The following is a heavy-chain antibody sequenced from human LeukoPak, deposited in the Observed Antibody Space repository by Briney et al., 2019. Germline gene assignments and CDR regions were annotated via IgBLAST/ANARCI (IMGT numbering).Heavy chain of an antibody. V-gene: IGHV4-34*01. Sequence: SETLSLTCAVYGGSFSGYYWSWIRQPPGKGLEWIGGINHSGSTNYNPFLKSRVTISVDTSKNQFSLKLSSVTAADTAVYYCSVVAAKNWFDPWGQGTLVTVSS. CDR1: GGSFSGYY. D-gene: IGHD2-15*01. CDR3: SVVAAKNWFDP. J-gene: IGHJ5*02. CDR2: INHSGST.